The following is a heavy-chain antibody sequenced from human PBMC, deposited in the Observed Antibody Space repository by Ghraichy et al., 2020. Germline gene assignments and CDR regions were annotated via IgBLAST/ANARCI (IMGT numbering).Heavy chain of an antibody. Sequence: SETLSLTCAVYGGSFSGYYWSWIRQPPGKGLEWIGEINHSGSTNYNPSLKSRVTISVDTSKNQFSLKLSSVTAADTAVYYCASAPYDFWSGYIRWGQGTLVTVSS. J-gene: IGHJ4*02. CDR2: INHSGST. CDR3: ASAPYDFWSGYIR. V-gene: IGHV4-34*01. CDR1: GGSFSGYY. D-gene: IGHD3-3*01.